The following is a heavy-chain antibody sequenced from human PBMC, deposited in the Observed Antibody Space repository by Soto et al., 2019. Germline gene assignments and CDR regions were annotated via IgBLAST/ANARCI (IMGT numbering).Heavy chain of an antibody. D-gene: IGHD3-10*01. CDR1: GYSFTSYW. CDR2: IYPGDSDT. Sequence: PGESLKISCKGSGYSFTSYWIGWVRQMPGKGLEWMGIIYPGDSDTRYSPYFQGQVTISADKSISTAYLQWSSLKASDTAIYYFASPAYPYYYGSGSPMDVWGQGTRVTVSS. V-gene: IGHV5-51*01. CDR3: ASPAYPYYYGSGSPMDV. J-gene: IGHJ6*02.